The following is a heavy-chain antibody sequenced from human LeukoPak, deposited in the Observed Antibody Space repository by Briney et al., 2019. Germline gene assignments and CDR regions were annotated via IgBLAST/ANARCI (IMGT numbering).Heavy chain of an antibody. D-gene: IGHD1-14*01. Sequence: GGSLRLFCAASGFTFSSYAMSGVRQAPGKGLEWVAVIRYDGSNKYYADSVKGRFTISRDNSKNTLYLQMNSLRAEDTAVYYCAREFTDGMRSYWGQGTLVTVSS. CDR2: IRYDGSNK. CDR1: GFTFSSYA. CDR3: AREFTDGMRSY. V-gene: IGHV3-33*08. J-gene: IGHJ4*02.